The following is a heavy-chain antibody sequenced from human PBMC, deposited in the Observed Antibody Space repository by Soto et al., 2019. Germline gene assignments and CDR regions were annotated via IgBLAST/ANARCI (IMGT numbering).Heavy chain of an antibody. J-gene: IGHJ4*02. V-gene: IGHV4-30-4*01. Sequence: PSETLSLTCTVSGTSISSGDYYWSWVLQPPGKGLEWIGYIYYNGSTYYNPSLKSRLIMSVDTSKNQLSLKLTSVTAADTAVYYCATVDRWPYRQMVFWGQGTLVTVSS. CDR1: GTSISSGDYY. CDR3: ATVDRWPYRQMVF. D-gene: IGHD2-8*01. CDR2: IYYNGST.